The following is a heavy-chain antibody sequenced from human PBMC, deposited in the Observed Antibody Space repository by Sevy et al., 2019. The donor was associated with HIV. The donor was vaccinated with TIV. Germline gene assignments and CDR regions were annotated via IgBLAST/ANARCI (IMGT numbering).Heavy chain of an antibody. CDR1: GFTFSSYW. D-gene: IGHD3-10*01. Sequence: GESLKISCAASGFTFSSYWMTWVRQAPGKGLEWVANMRQDGSEKYYVDSGKGRFTISRDNAKNSLYLQMNSLRAEDTAVYYCARGIYGSGSRLGLGYWGQRTLVTVSS. CDR2: MRQDGSEK. CDR3: ARGIYGSGSRLGLGY. J-gene: IGHJ4*02. V-gene: IGHV3-7*01.